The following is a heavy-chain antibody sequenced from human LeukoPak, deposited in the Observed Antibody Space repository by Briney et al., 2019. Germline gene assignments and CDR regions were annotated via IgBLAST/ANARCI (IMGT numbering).Heavy chain of an antibody. D-gene: IGHD5-12*01. CDR2: INHSGST. J-gene: IGHJ4*02. Sequence: SETLSLTCVVYGGSFSGYYWSWIRQPPGKGLEWIGEINHSGSTNYNPSLRSRVTISLDTSKNHFSLKLSSVTAADTAVYYCARQNSGYDLGPFAYWGQGTLVTVSS. CDR3: ARQNSGYDLGPFAY. CDR1: GGSFSGYY. V-gene: IGHV4-34*01.